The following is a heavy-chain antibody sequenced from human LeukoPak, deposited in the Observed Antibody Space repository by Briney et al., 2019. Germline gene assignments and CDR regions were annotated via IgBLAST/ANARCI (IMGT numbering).Heavy chain of an antibody. V-gene: IGHV1-18*01. J-gene: IGHJ4*02. Sequence: ASVKVSCKASGYSFTSYGISWVRQAPGQGPEWMGWISAYNGNTNYAQKFQGRVTMARDTSATTASMELTNVTSDDTAVYYCARDPGARYYCDYWGQGTLVTVSS. D-gene: IGHD3-10*01. CDR2: ISAYNGNT. CDR1: GYSFTSYG. CDR3: ARDPGARYYCDY.